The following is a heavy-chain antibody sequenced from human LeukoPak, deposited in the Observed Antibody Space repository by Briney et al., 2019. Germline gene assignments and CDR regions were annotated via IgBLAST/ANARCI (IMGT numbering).Heavy chain of an antibody. Sequence: SETLSLTCTVSGGSISSSSYYWGWIRQPPGMGLEWIGSIYYSGSTYYNPSLKSRVTISVDTSKNQFSLKLSSVTAADTAVYYCARDRMGALDAFDIWGQGTMVTVSS. V-gene: IGHV4-39*07. CDR2: IYYSGST. J-gene: IGHJ3*02. D-gene: IGHD1-26*01. CDR3: ARDRMGALDAFDI. CDR1: GGSISSSSYY.